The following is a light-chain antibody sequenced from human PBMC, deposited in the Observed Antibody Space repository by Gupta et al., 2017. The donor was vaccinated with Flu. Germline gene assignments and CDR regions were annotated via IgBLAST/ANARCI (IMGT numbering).Light chain of an antibody. J-gene: IGLJ3*02. Sequence: QSAPTQPPSASGSPGQSVTISCTGTSNDVGANNHVSWYQQHPGKPPKLMIYDVNKRPSGVPDRFSGSKSGNTASLTVSGLQAGDEADYYCTPYTGGNIWMFGGGTKLTVL. CDR2: DVN. CDR3: TPYTGGNIWM. CDR1: SNDVGANNH. V-gene: IGLV2-8*01.